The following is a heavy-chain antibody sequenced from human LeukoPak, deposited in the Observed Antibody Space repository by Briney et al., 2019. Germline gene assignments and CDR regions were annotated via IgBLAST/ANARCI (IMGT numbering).Heavy chain of an antibody. D-gene: IGHD1-1*01. CDR2: LSRGESA. CDR3: ARDSHWNDVNGMDV. J-gene: IGHJ6*02. Sequence: GGSLRLSCTASGFGIGASFINWVRQAPGKGLEWVSLLSRGESAFYADSVKGRFTLSGDTSKNTVFLQMNSLRAEDTAVYYCARDSHWNDVNGMDVWGQGTTVTVSS. V-gene: IGHV3-66*01. CDR1: GFGIGASF.